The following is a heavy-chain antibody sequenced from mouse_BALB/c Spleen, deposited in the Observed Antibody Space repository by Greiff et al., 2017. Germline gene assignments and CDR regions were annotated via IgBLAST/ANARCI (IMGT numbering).Heavy chain of an antibody. J-gene: IGHJ4*01. D-gene: IGHD2-4*01. V-gene: IGHV1-69*01. CDR2: IDTSDSYT. CDR1: GYTFTDYW. CDR3: ARGRATMISYAMDY. Sequence: QVQLQQPGAELVMPGASVKMSCKASGYTFTDYWMHWVKQRPGQGLEWIGAIDTSDSYTSYNQKFKGKATLTVDESSSTAYMQLSSLTSEDSAVYYCARGRATMISYAMDYWGQGTSVTVSS.